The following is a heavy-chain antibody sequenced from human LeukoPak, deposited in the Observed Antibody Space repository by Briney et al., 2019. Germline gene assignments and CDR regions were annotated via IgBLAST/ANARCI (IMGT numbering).Heavy chain of an antibody. CDR2: ISSSSSYI. Sequence: GGSLRLSCAASGFTFSSYSMNWVRQAPGKGLEWVSSISSSSSYIYYADSVKGRFTISRDNAKNTLYLQMNSLRAEDTAVYYCARAFGGYYYYMDVWGKGTTVTVSS. CDR3: ARAFGGYYYYMDV. J-gene: IGHJ6*03. V-gene: IGHV3-21*01. CDR1: GFTFSSYS. D-gene: IGHD4-23*01.